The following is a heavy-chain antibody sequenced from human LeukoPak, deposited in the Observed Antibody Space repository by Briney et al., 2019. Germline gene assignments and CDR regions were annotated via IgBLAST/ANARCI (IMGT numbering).Heavy chain of an antibody. CDR1: GYTFSNFG. V-gene: IGHV1-69*13. Sequence: GASVKVSCKTSGYTFSNFGINWVRQAPGQGLEWMGGIIPIFGTANYAQKFQGRVTITADESTSTAYMELSSLRSEDTAVYYCARDAIHVEMADQSGGGDYWGQGTLVTVSS. J-gene: IGHJ4*02. CDR2: IIPIFGTA. D-gene: IGHD5-24*01. CDR3: ARDAIHVEMADQSGGGDY.